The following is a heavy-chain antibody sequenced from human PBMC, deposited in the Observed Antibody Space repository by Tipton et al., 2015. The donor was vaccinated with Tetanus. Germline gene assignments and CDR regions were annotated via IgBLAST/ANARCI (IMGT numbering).Heavy chain of an antibody. D-gene: IGHD1-1*01. J-gene: IGHJ5*02. CDR1: GGSVSSGAYC. CDR3: ARGGDNLTFQRPTGRWFDP. V-gene: IGHV4-31*03. CDR2: ISSRGST. Sequence: TLSLTCFVSGGSVSSGAYCWSWIRQHPGKGLESIGCISSRGSTYYNPSLTSRVSISVDTSKNQFSLKLTSVTAADTAIYYCARGGDNLTFQRPTGRWFDPWGHGTLVTVSS.